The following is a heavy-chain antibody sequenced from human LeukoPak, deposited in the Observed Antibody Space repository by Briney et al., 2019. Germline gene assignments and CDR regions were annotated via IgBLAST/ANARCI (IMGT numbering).Heavy chain of an antibody. V-gene: IGHV1-2*02. CDR1: GYTFTGYY. Sequence: ASVKVSCKASGYTFTGYYMHWVRQAPGQGLEWMGWINPNSGGTNYAQKFQGRVTTTRDTSISTAYMELSRLRSDDTAVYYCAREDIVVVVAVDYWGQGTLVTVSS. CDR2: INPNSGGT. CDR3: AREDIVVVVAVDY. D-gene: IGHD2-15*01. J-gene: IGHJ4*02.